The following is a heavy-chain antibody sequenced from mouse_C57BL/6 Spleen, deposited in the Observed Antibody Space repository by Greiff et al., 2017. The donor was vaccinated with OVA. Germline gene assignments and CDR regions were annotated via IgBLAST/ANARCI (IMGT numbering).Heavy chain of an antibody. J-gene: IGHJ2*01. Sequence: QVQLQQSGAELVKPGASVKISCKASGYAFSSYWMNWVKQRPGKGLEWIGKIYPGDGDTNYNGKLKGKTTLTADKSSSTAYMQLSSLTSEDSAVYFCARSGSGTGGYYFDYWGQGTTLTVSS. V-gene: IGHV1-80*01. CDR1: GYAFSSYW. CDR2: IYPGDGDT. CDR3: ARSGSGTGGYYFDY. D-gene: IGHD3-2*02.